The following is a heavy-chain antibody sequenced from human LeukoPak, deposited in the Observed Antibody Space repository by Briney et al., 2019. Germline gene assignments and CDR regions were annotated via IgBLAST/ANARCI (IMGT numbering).Heavy chain of an antibody. CDR3: AKVCYCDYSCLGY. V-gene: IGHV3-30*02. J-gene: IGHJ4*02. D-gene: IGHD4-17*01. CDR2: IRYDGSNK. Sequence: GGSLRLSCAASGFTFTGYGMHWVRQAPGKGLEWVAFIRYDGSNKYYADSVKGRFTISRDNSKNTLYLQMNSLRAEGTAVYYCAKVCYCDYSCLGYWGQGTLVTVSS. CDR1: GFTFTGYG.